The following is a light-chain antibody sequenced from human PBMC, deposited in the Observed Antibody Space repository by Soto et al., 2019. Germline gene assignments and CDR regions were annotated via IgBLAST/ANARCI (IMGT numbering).Light chain of an antibody. CDR3: SSYTSTSTPVI. J-gene: IGLJ2*01. CDR1: SSDVGAYNY. Sequence: QSVLTQPASVSGSPGQSITISCTGTSSDVGAYNYVSWYQQHPGKAPKLMISEVSNRPSGVSNRFSGSKSGNTASLTISGLQAEDEADYYCSSYTSTSTPVIFGGGTMVTVL. V-gene: IGLV2-14*01. CDR2: EVS.